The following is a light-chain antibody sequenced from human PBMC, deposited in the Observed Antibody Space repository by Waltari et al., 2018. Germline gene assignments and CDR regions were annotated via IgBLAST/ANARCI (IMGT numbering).Light chain of an antibody. CDR3: LQDYNYPRT. CDR1: QALGSE. Sequence: AIQMTQSPSSLSASVGGRVTITCRATQALGSELAWYQQRPGEAPKVLIYGASRLQNGVPSRFSGSGSGTYFTLTISSLQPEDFATCYCLQDYNYPRTFGQGTKVEV. V-gene: IGKV1-6*02. CDR2: GAS. J-gene: IGKJ1*01.